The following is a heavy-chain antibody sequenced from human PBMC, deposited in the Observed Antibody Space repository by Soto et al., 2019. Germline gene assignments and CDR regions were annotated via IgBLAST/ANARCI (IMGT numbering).Heavy chain of an antibody. J-gene: IGHJ4*02. CDR1: GGTLSSYS. Sequence: SVKVSCKASGGTLSSYSISWVRQAPGQGLEWMGGIIPIFGTANYAQKFQGRVTITADESTSTAYMELSSLRSEDTAVYYCAFEYSSSPPYYSIGYWGQGTLVTVSS. D-gene: IGHD6-6*01. CDR3: AFEYSSSPPYYSIGY. V-gene: IGHV1-69*13. CDR2: IIPIFGTA.